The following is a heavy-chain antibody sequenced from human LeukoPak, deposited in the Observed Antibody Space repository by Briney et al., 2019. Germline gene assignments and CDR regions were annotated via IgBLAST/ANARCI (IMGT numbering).Heavy chain of an antibody. CDR3: ARHSSRDHRYYFDS. Sequence: GESLKISCKASGYSFTNYWIGWVRQMPGKGLEGMGIIYPGDSDTRYSPSFQGQVTISADKSITTAYLYWSSLRASDTAIYYCARHSSRDHRYYFDSWGQGTLVSVSS. CDR2: IYPGDSDT. J-gene: IGHJ4*02. CDR1: GYSFTNYW. V-gene: IGHV5-51*01.